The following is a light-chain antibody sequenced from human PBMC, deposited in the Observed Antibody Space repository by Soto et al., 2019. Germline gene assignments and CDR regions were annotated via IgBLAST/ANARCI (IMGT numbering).Light chain of an antibody. CDR2: DAS. Sequence: EIVLTQSPATLSLSPGERATLSCRASQSVSTYLAWYQQKPGQAPRLVIYDASKRASGIPATFSGSGSGTDFTLTISSLEPEDFATYYCQQYNSNSRTFGQGTKVEIK. CDR3: QQYNSNSRT. CDR1: QSVSTY. V-gene: IGKV3-11*01. J-gene: IGKJ1*01.